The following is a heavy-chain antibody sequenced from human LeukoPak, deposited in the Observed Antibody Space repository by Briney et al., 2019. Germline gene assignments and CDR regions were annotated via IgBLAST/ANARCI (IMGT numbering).Heavy chain of an antibody. V-gene: IGHV4-59*01. CDR1: GGSISSYY. CDR2: IYYSGST. D-gene: IGHD6-13*01. J-gene: IGHJ6*02. CDR3: ARAGGCSSWLAYYYYYGMDV. Sequence: SETLSLTCTVSGGSISSYYWSWIRQPPGKGLEWIGYIYYSGSTNYNPSLKSRVTISVDTSKNQFSLKLSSVTAADTAVYYCARAGGCSSWLAYYYYYGMDVWGQGTTVTVSS.